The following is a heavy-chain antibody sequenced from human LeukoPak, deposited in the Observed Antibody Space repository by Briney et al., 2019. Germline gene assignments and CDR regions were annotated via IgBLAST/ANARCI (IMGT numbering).Heavy chain of an antibody. V-gene: IGHV3-23*01. CDR1: GFTFSSYA. Sequence: GGSLRLSCAASGFTFSSYAMSWVRQAPGKGLEWASAISGSGGSTYYADSVKGRFTISRDNSKNTLYLQINSLRAEDTAVYYCAKDPFGGWDYWGQGTLATVSS. J-gene: IGHJ4*02. CDR3: AKDPFGGWDY. CDR2: ISGSGGST. D-gene: IGHD3-16*01.